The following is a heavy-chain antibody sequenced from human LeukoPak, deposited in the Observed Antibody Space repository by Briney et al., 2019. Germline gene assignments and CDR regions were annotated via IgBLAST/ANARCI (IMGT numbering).Heavy chain of an antibody. D-gene: IGHD2-15*01. CDR2: MYYSGGT. CDR3: ARRPPWWQDPGITFDI. J-gene: IGHJ3*02. Sequence: SETLSLTXTVSGGSISSRPSYCGWIRQPPGKGLDWIGSMYYSGGTNYNPSLRSRVTMSVDTSKNQFSLKLSSVTAADTAVYYCARRPPWWQDPGITFDIWGQGTMVTVSS. CDR1: GGSISSRPSY. V-gene: IGHV4-39*01.